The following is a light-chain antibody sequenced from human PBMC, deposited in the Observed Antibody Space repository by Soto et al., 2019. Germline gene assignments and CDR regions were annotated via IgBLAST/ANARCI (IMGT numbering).Light chain of an antibody. J-gene: IGKJ5*01. V-gene: IGKV3-20*01. CDR3: QQYGSSLIT. CDR1: HSVSSSY. Sequence: EIVLTQSPGTLSLSPGERATLSCRASHSVSSSYLAWYQQKPGQAPRLLIYGASSRATGIPDRFSGSGSGTDFTLTISRLEPEDFAVYYCQQYGSSLITFGQGTRLEI. CDR2: GAS.